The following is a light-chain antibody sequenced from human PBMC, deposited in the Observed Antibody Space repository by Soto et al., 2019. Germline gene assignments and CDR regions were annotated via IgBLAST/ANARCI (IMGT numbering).Light chain of an antibody. V-gene: IGKV3-20*01. Sequence: EIVLTQSPGTLSLSPGERATLSCRASQSVSSNYLGWYQQKPGQAPRLLIYGASSRATGIPDRFSGSGSGTDFTLTISRLEPEDFAGYYCQQYGSAPRTFGQGTKVEIK. CDR2: GAS. J-gene: IGKJ1*01. CDR3: QQYGSAPRT. CDR1: QSVSSNY.